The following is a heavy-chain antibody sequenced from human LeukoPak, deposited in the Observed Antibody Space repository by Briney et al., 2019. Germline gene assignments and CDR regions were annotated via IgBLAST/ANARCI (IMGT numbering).Heavy chain of an antibody. CDR2: IYPGDSDT. CDR1: GYSFTSYW. D-gene: IGHD3-10*01. V-gene: IGHV5-51*01. J-gene: IGHJ3*02. CDR3: ARTHSYVLLWFGEGGIHAFGI. Sequence: GESLKISCKGSGYSFTSYWIGWVRQMPGKGLEWMGIIYPGDSDTRYSPSFQGQVTISADKSISTAYLQWSSLKASDTAMYYCARTHSYVLLWFGEGGIHAFGIWGQGTMVTVSS.